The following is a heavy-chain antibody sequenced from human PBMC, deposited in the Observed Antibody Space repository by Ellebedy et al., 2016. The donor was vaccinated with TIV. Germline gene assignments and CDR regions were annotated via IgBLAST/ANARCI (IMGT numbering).Heavy chain of an antibody. Sequence: GESLKISCAASGFTFTNAWMSWVRQAPGKGLEWLCRLYKTSDGGPTEYAAAARGRFFISRYDSRNTVHLQMNSLQTEDTAIYYCTTYTVATASGDYWGQGTPVTVSS. V-gene: IGHV3-15*01. CDR3: TTYTVATASGDY. CDR1: GFTFTNAW. CDR2: LYKTSDGGPT. D-gene: IGHD5-12*01. J-gene: IGHJ4*02.